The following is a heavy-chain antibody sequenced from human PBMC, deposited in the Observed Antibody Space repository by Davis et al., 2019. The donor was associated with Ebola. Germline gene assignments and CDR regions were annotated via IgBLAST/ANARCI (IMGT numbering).Heavy chain of an antibody. J-gene: IGHJ3*02. V-gene: IGHV3-23*01. CDR1: GFVFRNYV. CDR3: AKDLYSSGWWGGAFDI. CDR2: LGTSADT. D-gene: IGHD6-19*01. Sequence: GGSLRLSCAASGFVFRNYVMSWVRQAPGKGLEWVSTLGTSADTYYADSVKGRFTISRDNSKNTLYLQMNSLRAEDTAVYYCAKDLYSSGWWGGAFDIWGQGTMVTVSS.